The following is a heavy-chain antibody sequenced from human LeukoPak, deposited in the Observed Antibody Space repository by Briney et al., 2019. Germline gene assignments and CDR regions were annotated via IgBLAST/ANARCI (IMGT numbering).Heavy chain of an antibody. CDR1: GFTFSSYG. CDR3: GGEVRGATGY. D-gene: IGHD3-10*01. CDR2: ISSSSYI. Sequence: GGSLRLSCAASGFTFSSYGMHWVRQAPGKGLEWVSSISSSSYIYYADSVKGRFTISRDNAKNSLYLQMNSLRAEDTAVYYCGGEVRGATGYWGQGTLVTVSS. V-gene: IGHV3-21*01. J-gene: IGHJ4*02.